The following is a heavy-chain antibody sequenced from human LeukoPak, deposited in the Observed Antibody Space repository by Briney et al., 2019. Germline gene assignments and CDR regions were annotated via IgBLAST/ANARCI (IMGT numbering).Heavy chain of an antibody. V-gene: IGHV1-46*01. CDR2: INPSGGST. J-gene: IGHJ2*01. Sequence: GASVKVSCKASGYTFTSYYMHWVRQAPGQGLEWMGIINPSGGSTSYAQKFQGRVTMTRDTSTSTVYMELSSLRSADTAVYYCAREQVNYYDSSGYPPIYWYFDLWGRGTLVTVSS. CDR1: GYTFTSYY. CDR3: AREQVNYYDSSGYPPIYWYFDL. D-gene: IGHD3-22*01.